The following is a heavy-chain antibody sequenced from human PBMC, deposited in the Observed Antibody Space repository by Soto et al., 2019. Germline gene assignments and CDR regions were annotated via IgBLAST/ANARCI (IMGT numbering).Heavy chain of an antibody. CDR3: ARGDQFGWFDP. Sequence: SETLSLTCAVYGGSFSGYYWNWLRQPPGEGLEWIGKIDQSGSTNYNPSLKSRVTMSVDTSKNSFSLKLSSVTAADTAVYYCARGDQFGWFDPWGQGTLVTAPQ. J-gene: IGHJ5*02. D-gene: IGHD3-16*01. CDR1: GGSFSGYY. CDR2: IDQSGST. V-gene: IGHV4-34*01.